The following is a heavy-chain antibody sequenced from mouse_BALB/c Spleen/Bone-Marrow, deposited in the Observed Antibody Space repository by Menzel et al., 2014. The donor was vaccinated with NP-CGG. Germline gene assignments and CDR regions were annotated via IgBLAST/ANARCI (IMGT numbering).Heavy chain of an antibody. CDR2: ISTFSGNT. Sequence: QVQLQQSGPELVRPGVSVKISCKGSGYTFTDYAMHWVKRSHAKSLEWIGLISTFSGNTNYNQKFKGKATMTVDKSSSTAYMELARLTSEDSAIYYCARGDYGYDETMDYWGQGTSVTVSS. J-gene: IGHJ4*01. V-gene: IGHV1S137*01. D-gene: IGHD2-14*01. CDR1: GYTFTDYA. CDR3: ARGDYGYDETMDY.